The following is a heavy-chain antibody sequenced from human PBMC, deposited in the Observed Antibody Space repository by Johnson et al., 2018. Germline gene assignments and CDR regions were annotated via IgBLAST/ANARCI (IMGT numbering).Heavy chain of an antibody. CDR2: IWYDGSKN. CDR3: ARGLTNWYFGL. V-gene: IGHV3-33*01. D-gene: IGHD3-10*01. Sequence: QVQLVESGGGVVQPGRSLRLSCAASGFTFTTYAMLWVRQAPGKGLEWVAAIWYDGSKNYYADSVKGRFTISRDLSDNTLYLQMNSLRAEDTAVYYCARGLTNWYFGLWGRGTLVTVSS. J-gene: IGHJ2*01. CDR1: GFTFTTYA.